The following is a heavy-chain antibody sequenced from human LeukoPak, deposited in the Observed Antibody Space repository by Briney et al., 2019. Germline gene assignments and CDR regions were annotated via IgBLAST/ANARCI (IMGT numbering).Heavy chain of an antibody. D-gene: IGHD1-26*01. V-gene: IGHV1-18*01. CDR1: GYIFTTYG. J-gene: IGHJ3*02. Sequence: ASVKVSCKASGYIFTTYGISWVRQAPGQGLEWMGWISGYNDDTNYAQKLQGRVTMTTDTSTSTAYMELRSLTSDDTAVYYCARDHGFSGGSYFDTFDIWGRGTMVTVST. CDR3: ARDHGFSGGSYFDTFDI. CDR2: ISGYNDDT.